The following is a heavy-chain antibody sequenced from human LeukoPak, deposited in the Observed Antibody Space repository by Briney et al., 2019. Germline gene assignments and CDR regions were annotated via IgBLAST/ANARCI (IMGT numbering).Heavy chain of an antibody. CDR2: IKSDGST. J-gene: IGHJ1*01. CDR3: ARAPSEIGGYYPEYFRH. Sequence: GGSLRLSCAASGLTFSTYWMHWVRQAPGKGLVWVSRIKSDGSTNYADSVKGRFTTSRDNANNTLSLQMNSLRPEDTGVYYCARAPSEIGGYYPEYFRHWGQGTLVTVSS. CDR1: GLTFSTYW. V-gene: IGHV3-74*01. D-gene: IGHD3-22*01.